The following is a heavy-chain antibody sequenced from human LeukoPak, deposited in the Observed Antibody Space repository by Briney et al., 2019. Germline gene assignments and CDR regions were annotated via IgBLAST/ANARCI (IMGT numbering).Heavy chain of an antibody. CDR3: AKDYYYGSGSYPYDAFDI. V-gene: IGHV3-9*01. CDR1: GFTFDDYA. Sequence: GGSLRLSCAASGFTFDDYAMHWVRQAPGKGLEWVSSISWKSGSIGYADSVKGRFTISRDNAKNSLYLQMNSLRAEDTAVYYCAKDYYYGSGSYPYDAFDIWGQGTMVIVSS. CDR2: ISWKSGSI. J-gene: IGHJ3*02. D-gene: IGHD3-10*01.